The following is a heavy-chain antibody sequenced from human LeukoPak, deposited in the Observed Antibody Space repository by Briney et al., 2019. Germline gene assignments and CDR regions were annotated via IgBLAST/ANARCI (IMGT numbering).Heavy chain of an antibody. CDR3: ARDPNYYDSSGSGSE. CDR1: GGTFSSYA. J-gene: IGHJ4*02. Sequence: ASVKVSCKASGGTFSSYAISWVRQAPGQGLGWMGGIIPIFGTANYAQKFQGRVTITADESTSTAYMELSSLRSEDTAVYYCARDPNYYDSSGSGSEWGQGTLVTVSS. CDR2: IIPIFGTA. V-gene: IGHV1-69*13. D-gene: IGHD3-22*01.